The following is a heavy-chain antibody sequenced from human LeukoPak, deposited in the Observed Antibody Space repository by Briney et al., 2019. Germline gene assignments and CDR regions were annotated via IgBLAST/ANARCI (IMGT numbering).Heavy chain of an antibody. D-gene: IGHD1-1*01. Sequence: ASVKVSCKASGYILTDYYIHWVRQAPGQGLEWMGWINTNTGNPTYAQGFTGRFVFSLDTSVSTAYLQISSLKAEDTAVYYCARDWGGWNQAYWGQGTLVTVSS. J-gene: IGHJ4*02. CDR2: INTNTGNP. CDR3: ARDWGGWNQAY. CDR1: GYILTDYY. V-gene: IGHV7-4-1*02.